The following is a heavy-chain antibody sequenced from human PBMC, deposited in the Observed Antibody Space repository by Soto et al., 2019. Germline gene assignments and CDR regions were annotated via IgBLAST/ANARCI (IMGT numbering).Heavy chain of an antibody. CDR2: MFSTGSS. J-gene: IGHJ4*02. CDR1: GASISTTSNF. Sequence: PENLSLTCAVSGASISTTSNFWGGIRQPPVTGLEWVGNMFSTGSSTYNPSLKGRITIPVDTSKNHFSLRLYSMTASDTSVYYCASSYYHLSSGERYDESFYFYNWGPGALVTVSS. D-gene: IGHD3-9*01. V-gene: IGHV4-39*02. CDR3: ASSYYHLSSGERYDESFYFYN.